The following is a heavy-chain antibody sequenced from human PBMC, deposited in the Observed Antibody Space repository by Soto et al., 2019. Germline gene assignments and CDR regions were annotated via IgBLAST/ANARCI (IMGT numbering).Heavy chain of an antibody. CDR1: GYTFTSYD. Sequence: ASVKVSCKASGYTFTSYDINWVRQATGQGLEWMGWMNPNSGNTGYAQKFQGRVTMTRNTSISTAYMELSSLRSEDTAVYYCARGITFGGVIVLGYFDYWGQGTLVTVSS. CDR2: MNPNSGNT. CDR3: ARGITFGGVIVLGYFDY. J-gene: IGHJ4*02. V-gene: IGHV1-8*01. D-gene: IGHD3-16*02.